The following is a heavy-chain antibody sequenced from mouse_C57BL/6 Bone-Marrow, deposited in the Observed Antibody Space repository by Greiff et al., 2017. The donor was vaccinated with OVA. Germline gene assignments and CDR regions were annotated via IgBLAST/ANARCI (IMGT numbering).Heavy chain of an antibody. CDR1: GYTFTSYW. J-gene: IGHJ2*01. CDR3: ARESTTVVPYYFDY. CDR2: IYPGSGST. D-gene: IGHD1-1*01. V-gene: IGHV1-55*01. Sequence: QVQLQQPGAELVKPGASVKMSCKASGYTFTSYWITWVKQRPGQGLEWIGDIYPGSGSTNYNEKFKSKATLTVDTSSRTAYMQLSSLTSEDSAVYYCARESTTVVPYYFDYWGQGTTLTVSS.